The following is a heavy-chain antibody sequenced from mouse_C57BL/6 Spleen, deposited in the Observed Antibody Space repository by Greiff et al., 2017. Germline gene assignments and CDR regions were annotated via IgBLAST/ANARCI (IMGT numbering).Heavy chain of an antibody. CDR2: ISNGGGST. CDR3: ARHGGCAMDF. CDR1: GFTFSDYY. J-gene: IGHJ4*01. V-gene: IGHV5-12*01. Sequence: DVHLVESGGGLVQPGGSLKLSCAASGFTFSDYYMYWVRQTPEKRLEWVAYISNGGGSTYYPDTVKGRFTISRDNAKNTLYLQMSRLKSDDTAMYYCARHGGCAMDFWGQGTSVTVSS.